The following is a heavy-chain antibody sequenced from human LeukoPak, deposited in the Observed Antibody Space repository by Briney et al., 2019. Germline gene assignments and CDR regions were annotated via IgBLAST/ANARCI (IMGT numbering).Heavy chain of an antibody. J-gene: IGHJ6*03. Sequence: PSETLSLTCAVYGGSFSGYYWSWIRQPPGKGLEWIGEISPSGSTRYNSSLTSRVTISIDTSKNQISLKMSSVTAADTAVYFCARHGPGRYYYMDVWGKGTTVTISS. CDR1: GGSFSGYY. CDR2: ISPSGST. CDR3: ARHGPGRYYYMDV. V-gene: IGHV4-34*01. D-gene: IGHD3-10*01.